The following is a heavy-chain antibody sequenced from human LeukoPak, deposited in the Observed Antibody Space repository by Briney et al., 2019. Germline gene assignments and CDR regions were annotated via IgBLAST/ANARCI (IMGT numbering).Heavy chain of an antibody. CDR2: IYYSGST. V-gene: IGHV4-59*01. J-gene: IGHJ3*02. CDR3: ARCGYYDSSGYDGCDAFDI. Sequence: IPSETLSLXCAVSGGSISSYYWSWIRQPPGKALEWIGYIYYSGSTNYNPSLKSRVTISVDTSKNQFSLKLSSVTAADTAVYYCARCGYYDSSGYDGCDAFDIWGQGTMVTVSS. D-gene: IGHD3-22*01. CDR1: GGSISSYY.